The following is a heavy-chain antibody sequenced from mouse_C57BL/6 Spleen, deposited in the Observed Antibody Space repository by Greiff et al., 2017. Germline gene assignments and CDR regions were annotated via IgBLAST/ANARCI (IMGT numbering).Heavy chain of an antibody. D-gene: IGHD1-1*01. CDR1: GFSLTSYG. Sequence: QVQLQQSGPGLVQPSQSLSITCTVSGFSLTSYGVHWVRQSPGKGLEWLGVIWSGGSTDYNAAFISRLSISKDNSKSQVFFKMNSLQADDTAIYYCARNYDYGSSRYYFDYWGQGTTLTVSS. V-gene: IGHV2-2*01. CDR3: ARNYDYGSSRYYFDY. J-gene: IGHJ2*01. CDR2: IWSGGST.